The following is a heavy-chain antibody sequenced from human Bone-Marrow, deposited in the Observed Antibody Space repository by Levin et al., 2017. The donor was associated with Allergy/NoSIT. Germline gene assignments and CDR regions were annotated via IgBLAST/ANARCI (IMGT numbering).Heavy chain of an antibody. Sequence: GESLKISCKTSGYNFTNNWVAWVRQMPGKGLEWMGIIYRGDSDGNYSPSFQGRVTMSVDKSTNTAYLEWNSLKASDTAMYYCMRRQEAGFGNWYDPWGQGTLVTVAS. CDR1: GYNFTNNW. CDR2: IYRGDSDG. D-gene: IGHD3-16*01. CDR3: MRRQEAGFGNWYDP. V-gene: IGHV5-51*01. J-gene: IGHJ5*02.